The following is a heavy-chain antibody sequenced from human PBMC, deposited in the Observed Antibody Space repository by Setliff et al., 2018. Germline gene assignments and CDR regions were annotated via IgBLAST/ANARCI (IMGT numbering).Heavy chain of an antibody. D-gene: IGHD3-10*01. V-gene: IGHV4-61*08. CDR2: IHYSGNT. CDR3: ARGSEFYYGSGTTDS. CDR1: GGSITSGGGFY. Sequence: SETLSLTCSVSGGSITSGGGFYWYWIRQPPGKGLEWSGYIHYSGNTNYNLCLKSRVTISFNTSKNQISLKLNSVTPADTAVYYCARGSEFYYGSGTTDSWGPGTLVTVS. J-gene: IGHJ5*02.